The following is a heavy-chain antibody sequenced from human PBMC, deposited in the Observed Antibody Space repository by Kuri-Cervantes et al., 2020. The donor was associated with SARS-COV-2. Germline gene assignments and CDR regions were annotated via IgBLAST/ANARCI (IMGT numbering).Heavy chain of an antibody. Sequence: GESLKISCAACGFTFSSYDMHWVRQATGKGLEWVSAIGTAGDTYYPGSVKGRFTISRDNSKNTLYLQMNSLRAEDTAVYYCARDQDYYDSNDYFDYWGQGTLVTVSS. CDR3: ARDQDYYDSNDYFDY. CDR1: GFTFSSYD. V-gene: IGHV3-13*01. D-gene: IGHD3-22*01. J-gene: IGHJ4*02. CDR2: IGTAGDT.